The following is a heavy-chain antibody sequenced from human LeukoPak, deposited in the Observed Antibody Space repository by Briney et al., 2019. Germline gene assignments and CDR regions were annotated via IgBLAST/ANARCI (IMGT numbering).Heavy chain of an antibody. V-gene: IGHV4-59*08. Sequence: SETLSLTCTVSGGSISNYYWSWIRQPPGKGLEWIGYMYYSGSTNYNPSLKSRVTISVDTSKNQFSLKLSSVTAADTAVYYCARIRADMLTGYYLFDYWGQGTLVTVSS. CDR1: GGSISNYY. CDR2: MYYSGST. D-gene: IGHD3-9*01. J-gene: IGHJ4*02. CDR3: ARIRADMLTGYYLFDY.